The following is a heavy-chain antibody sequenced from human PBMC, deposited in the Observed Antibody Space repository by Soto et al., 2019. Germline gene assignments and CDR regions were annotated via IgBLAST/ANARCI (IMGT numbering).Heavy chain of an antibody. D-gene: IGHD3-3*01. CDR1: GGSISSGGYY. V-gene: IGHV4-31*03. CDR3: ARVAIFGVVITFDP. CDR2: IYYSGST. Sequence: SETLSLTCTVSGGSISSGGYYWSWIRQHPGKGLEWIGYIYYSGSTYYNPSLKSRVTISVDTSKNQFSLKLSSVTAADTAVYYCARVAIFGVVITFDPWGQGTLVTVSS. J-gene: IGHJ5*02.